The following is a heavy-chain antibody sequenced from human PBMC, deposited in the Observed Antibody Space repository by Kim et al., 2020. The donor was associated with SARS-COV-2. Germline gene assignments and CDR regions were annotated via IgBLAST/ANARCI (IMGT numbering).Heavy chain of an antibody. CDR2: INHSGST. CDR3: ARDYYDSSGPRDYYYYYGMDV. Sequence: SETLSLTCAVYGGSFSGYYWSWIRQPPGKGLEWIGEINHSGSTNYNPSLKSRVTISVDTSKNQFSLKLSSVTAADTAVYYCARDYYDSSGPRDYYYYYGMDVWGQGTTVTVSS. J-gene: IGHJ6*02. V-gene: IGHV4-34*01. D-gene: IGHD3-22*01. CDR1: GGSFSGYY.